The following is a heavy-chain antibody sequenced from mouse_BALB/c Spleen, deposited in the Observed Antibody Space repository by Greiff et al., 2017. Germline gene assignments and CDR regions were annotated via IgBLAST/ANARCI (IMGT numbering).Heavy chain of an antibody. J-gene: IGHJ2*01. Sequence: DLVKPGASAKLSCKASGYTFTSYWINWIKQRPGQGLEWIGRIAPGSGSTYYNEMFKGKATLTVDTSSSTAYIQLSSLSSEDSAVYFCATHMVTFDYWGQGTTLTVSS. CDR2: IAPGSGST. D-gene: IGHD2-2*01. CDR1: GYTFTSYW. CDR3: ATHMVTFDY. V-gene: IGHV1S41*01.